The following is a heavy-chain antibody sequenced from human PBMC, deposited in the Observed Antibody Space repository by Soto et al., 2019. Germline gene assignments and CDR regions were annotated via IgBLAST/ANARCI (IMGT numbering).Heavy chain of an antibody. V-gene: IGHV1-69*12. D-gene: IGHD1-26*01. CDR1: GGTFSSYA. Sequence: QVQLVQSGAEVKKPGSSVKVSCKASGGTFSSYAISWVRQAPGQGREWMGGIIPIFGTANYAQKFQGRVTITADESTSTAYMELSSLRSEDTAVYYCARDPSLWELLGSYYYYGMDVWGQGTTVTVSS. CDR3: ARDPSLWELLGSYYYYGMDV. J-gene: IGHJ6*02. CDR2: IIPIFGTA.